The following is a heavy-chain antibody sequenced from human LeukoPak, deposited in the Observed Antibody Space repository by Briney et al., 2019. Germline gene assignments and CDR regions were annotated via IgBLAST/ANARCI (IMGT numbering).Heavy chain of an antibody. V-gene: IGHV4-34*01. CDR2: INHSGST. CDR3: ARATGRYCSGGSCPLVY. Sequence: PSETLSLTCAVYGGSFSGYYWSWIRQPPGKGLEWIGEINHSGSTNYSPSLKSRVTISVDTSKNQFSLKLSSVTAADTAVYYCARATGRYCSGGSCPLVYWGQGTLVTVSS. J-gene: IGHJ4*02. CDR1: GGSFSGYY. D-gene: IGHD2-15*01.